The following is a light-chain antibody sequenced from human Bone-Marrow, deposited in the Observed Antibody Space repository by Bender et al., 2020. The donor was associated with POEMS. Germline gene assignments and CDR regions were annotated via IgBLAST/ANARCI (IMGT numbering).Light chain of an antibody. CDR1: GLSKEY. J-gene: IGLJ3*02. Sequence: SYELTQPPSVSVSPGQTARIACSGDGLSKEYAYWYQQKPGQAPVMVIYKDTERPLGIPERFSGSRSGTTVTLTISGAQVEDEADYYCYSTDSSGNYKLFGGGTKLTVL. CDR2: KDT. V-gene: IGLV3-25*02. CDR3: YSTDSSGNYKL.